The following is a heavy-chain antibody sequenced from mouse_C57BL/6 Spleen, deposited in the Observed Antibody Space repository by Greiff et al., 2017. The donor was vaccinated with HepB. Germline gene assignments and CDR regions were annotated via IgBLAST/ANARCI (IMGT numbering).Heavy chain of an antibody. CDR2: ISSGSSTI. D-gene: IGHD2-5*01. CDR1: GFTFSDYG. V-gene: IGHV5-17*01. J-gene: IGHJ3*01. Sequence: EVQLVESGGGLVKPGGSLKLSCAASGFTFSDYGMHWVRQAPEKGLEWVAYISSGSSTIYYADTVKGRFTISRDNSTNTLFLQMTSLRSEDTAMYYCAREGYSNPFAYWGQGTLVTVSA. CDR3: AREGYSNPFAY.